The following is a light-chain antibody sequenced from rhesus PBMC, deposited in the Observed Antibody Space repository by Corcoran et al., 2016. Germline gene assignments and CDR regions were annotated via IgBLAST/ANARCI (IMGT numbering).Light chain of an antibody. CDR1: QTISSY. CDR3: QQRNSHPPLT. CDR2: AAS. V-gene: IGKV1-44*03. Sequence: DIQMTQSPSSLSASVGDRVTITCRASQTISSYLAWYQQKPGKFPKLLIYAASTLQSRVPSRFRGSGSGTDFTITISSLQPEDFATYYCQQRNSHPPLTFGPGTKLDIK. J-gene: IGKJ3*01.